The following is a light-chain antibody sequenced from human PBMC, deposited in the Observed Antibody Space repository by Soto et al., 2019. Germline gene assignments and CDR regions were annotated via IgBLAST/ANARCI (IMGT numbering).Light chain of an antibody. CDR3: LLSYNGPYV. Sequence: QALVTQEPSLTVSPGGTVTLTCGASTGAVTNCHYPYWFQQKPGQAPRTLIYDTTNRHSWTPARFSGSLLGGKAALTLSGAQPEDEAEYYCLLSYNGPYVFGTGTKVTVL. V-gene: IGLV7-46*01. J-gene: IGLJ1*01. CDR1: TGAVTNCHY. CDR2: DTT.